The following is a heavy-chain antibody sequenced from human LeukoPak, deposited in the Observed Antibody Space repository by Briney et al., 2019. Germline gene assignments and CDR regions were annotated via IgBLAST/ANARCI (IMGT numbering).Heavy chain of an antibody. D-gene: IGHD3-10*01. V-gene: IGHV4-39*02. CDR2: IYYSGST. CDR3: ARDSSPFFGSGSHYPNWFDP. CDR1: GGSISSSSYY. Sequence: SETLSLTCTVSGGSISSSSYYWGWIRQPPGKGLEWIGSIYYSGSTYYNPSLKSRVTISVDTSKNHFSLELNSVTAADTGVYYCARDSSPFFGSGSHYPNWFDPWGQGILVTVSS. J-gene: IGHJ5*02.